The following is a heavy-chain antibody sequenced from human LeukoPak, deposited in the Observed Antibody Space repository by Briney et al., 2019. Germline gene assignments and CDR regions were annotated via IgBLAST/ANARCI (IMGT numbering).Heavy chain of an antibody. CDR1: GFTFSSYS. J-gene: IGHJ4*02. V-gene: IGHV3-21*01. CDR2: ISSSSSYI. Sequence: GGSLRLSCAASGFTFSSYSMNWVRQAPGKGLEWVSSISSSSSYIYYADSVKGRFTISRDNAKNSLYLQMNSLRAEDTAVYYCARKYCSGGSCYRGPIDYWGQGTLVTVSS. D-gene: IGHD2-15*01. CDR3: ARKYCSGGSCYRGPIDY.